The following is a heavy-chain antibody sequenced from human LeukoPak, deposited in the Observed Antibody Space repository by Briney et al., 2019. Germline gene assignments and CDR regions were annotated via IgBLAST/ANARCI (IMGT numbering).Heavy chain of an antibody. CDR3: ARRFSAAAEY. D-gene: IGHD6-13*01. V-gene: IGHV3-21*01. Sequence: GGSLRLSCAASGYTFSSYSINWVRQAPGKGLEWVSSISVGSNYIYYADSVRGRFSISRDDARNSLYLQMDSLRGDDTAVYYCARRFSAAAEYWGQGALVTVSS. CDR1: GYTFSSYS. J-gene: IGHJ4*02. CDR2: ISVGSNYI.